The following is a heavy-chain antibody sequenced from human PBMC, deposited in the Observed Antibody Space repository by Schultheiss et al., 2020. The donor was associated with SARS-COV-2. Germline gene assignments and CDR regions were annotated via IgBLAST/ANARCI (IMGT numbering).Heavy chain of an antibody. V-gene: IGHV4-59*12. D-gene: IGHD1-26*01. CDR2: IYYSGST. J-gene: IGHJ4*02. CDR3: ARAPSGSYDF. CDR1: GGSISSYY. Sequence: SETLSLTCTVSGGSISSYYWSWIRQPPGKGLEWIGYIYYSGSTNYNPSLKSRVTISVDTSKNQFSLKLNSVTAADTAVYYCARAPSGSYDFWGQGTLVTVSS.